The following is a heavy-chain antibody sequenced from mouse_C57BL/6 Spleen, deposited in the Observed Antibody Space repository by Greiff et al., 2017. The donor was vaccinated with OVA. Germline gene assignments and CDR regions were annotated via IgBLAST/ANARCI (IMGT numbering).Heavy chain of an antibody. V-gene: IGHV1-82*01. J-gene: IGHJ3*01. D-gene: IGHD1-1*01. CDR2: IYPGDGDT. CDR3: ARDYYGSSSFAY. CDR1: GYAFSSSW. Sequence: VKLVESGPELVKPGASVKISCKASGYAFSSSWMNWVKQRPGKGLEWIGRIYPGDGDTNYNGKFKGKATLTADKSSSTAYMQLSSLTSEDSAVYFCARDYYGSSSFAYWGQGTLVTVSA.